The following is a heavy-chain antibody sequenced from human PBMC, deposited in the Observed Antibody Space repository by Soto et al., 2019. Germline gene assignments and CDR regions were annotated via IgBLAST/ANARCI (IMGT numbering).Heavy chain of an antibody. V-gene: IGHV3-30*18. J-gene: IGHJ4*02. D-gene: IGHD3-10*01. Sequence: QVQLVESGGGVVQPGRSLRLSCAASGFTFSSYGMHWVRQAPGKGLEWVAVISYDGSNKYYADSVKGRFTISRDNSKNPLYLQMNSLRAEDTAVYYCAKTPLWFGELLPYFDYWGQGTLVTVSS. CDR3: AKTPLWFGELLPYFDY. CDR1: GFTFSSYG. CDR2: ISYDGSNK.